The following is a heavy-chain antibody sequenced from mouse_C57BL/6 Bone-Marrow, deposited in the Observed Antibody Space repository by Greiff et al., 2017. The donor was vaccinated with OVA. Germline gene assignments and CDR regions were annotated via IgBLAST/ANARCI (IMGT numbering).Heavy chain of an antibody. Sequence: QVQLQQSGPELVKPGASVKLSCKASGYTFTSYDINWVKQRPGQGLEWIGWIYPRDGSSTYNEKFKGKATLTVDTSSSTAYMELHSLTSEDSAVYFCAFAKGAWFAYWGQGTLVTVSA. CDR3: AFAKGAWFAY. V-gene: IGHV1-85*01. D-gene: IGHD6-1*01. CDR1: GYTFTSYD. CDR2: IYPRDGSS. J-gene: IGHJ3*01.